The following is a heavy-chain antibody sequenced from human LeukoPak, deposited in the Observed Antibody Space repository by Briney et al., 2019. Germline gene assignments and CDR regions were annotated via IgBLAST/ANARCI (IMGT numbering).Heavy chain of an antibody. CDR2: ISYDGSNK. V-gene: IGHV3-30-3*01. D-gene: IGHD6-13*01. CDR1: GFIFSNYA. Sequence: GGSLRLSCAASGFIFSNYAMHWVREAPGKGLEWVAVISYDGSNKYYADSVKGRFTISRDNSKNTLFLQMNSLRAEDTAVYYCARDLDSSSWYILWFDPWGQGTLVTVSS. J-gene: IGHJ5*02. CDR3: ARDLDSSSWYILWFDP.